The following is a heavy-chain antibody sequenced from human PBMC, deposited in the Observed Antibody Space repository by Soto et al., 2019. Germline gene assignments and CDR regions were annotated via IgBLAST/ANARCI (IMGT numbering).Heavy chain of an antibody. D-gene: IGHD2-15*01. J-gene: IGHJ4*02. V-gene: IGHV1-69*12. CDR3: ARPEGGYCSGGSCYRGRPFDY. CDR2: IIPIFGTA. Sequence: QVQLVQSGAEVKKPGSSVKVSCKASGGTFSSYAISWVRQAPGQGLEWMVGIIPIFGTANYAQKFQGRVTITADESTSTAYMELSSLRSEDTAVYYCARPEGGYCSGGSCYRGRPFDYWGQGTLVTVSS. CDR1: GGTFSSYA.